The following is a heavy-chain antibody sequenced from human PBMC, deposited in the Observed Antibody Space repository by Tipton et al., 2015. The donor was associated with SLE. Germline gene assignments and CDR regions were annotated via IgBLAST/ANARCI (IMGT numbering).Heavy chain of an antibody. D-gene: IGHD6-19*01. V-gene: IGHV4-34*01. CDR3: ARAGQWLYSDAFDI. Sequence: TLSLTCAVYGGSFSGYYWSWIRQPPGKGLEWIGDIHHSGGTKYSPSLKSRVTISVDTSKNQFSLKLTSVTAADTAVYYCARAGQWLYSDAFDIWGQGTMVTVSS. CDR2: IHHSGGT. CDR1: GGSFSGYY. J-gene: IGHJ3*02.